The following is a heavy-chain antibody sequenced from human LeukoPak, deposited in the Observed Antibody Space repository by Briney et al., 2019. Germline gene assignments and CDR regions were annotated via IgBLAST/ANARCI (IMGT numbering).Heavy chain of an antibody. CDR3: ARSLTMVRAYDY. CDR1: GFTFSSYG. D-gene: IGHD3-10*01. J-gene: IGHJ4*02. CDR2: IQYDGSNK. V-gene: IGHV3-30*02. Sequence: GGSLRLSCAASGFTFSSYGMHWVRQAPGKGLEWVTFIQYDGSNKYYADSVKGRFTISRDNSKNTVYLQMNSLRTEGTAMYYCARSLTMVRAYDYWGQGTLVTVSS.